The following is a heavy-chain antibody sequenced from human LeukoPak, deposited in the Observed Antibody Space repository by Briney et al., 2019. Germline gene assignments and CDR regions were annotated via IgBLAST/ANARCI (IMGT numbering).Heavy chain of an antibody. V-gene: IGHV3-23*01. J-gene: IGHJ4*02. CDR3: AMALDY. CDR1: GFTFSSYE. CDR2: ISHSGSSI. Sequence: PGGSLRPSCAASGFTFSSYEMNWVRQAPGKGLEWVSGISHSGSSIYYADSVKGRFTISRDNSKNTLYLQMDRLRVEDTAVYYCAMALDYWGQGTLVTVSS.